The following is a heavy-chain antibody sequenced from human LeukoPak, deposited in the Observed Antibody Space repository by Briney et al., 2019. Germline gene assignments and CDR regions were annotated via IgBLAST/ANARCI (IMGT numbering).Heavy chain of an antibody. CDR2: INSAGAT. J-gene: IGHJ4*02. Sequence: GGSLRLSCAASGFTFSNYAMSWVRQAPGMGLEWVSAINSAGATYYADSVRGRFTISRDNSKSTLYLQMSSLGVEDTAIYYCAKRETSLKYYFDYWGQGTLVTVSS. V-gene: IGHV3-23*01. CDR1: GFTFSNYA. CDR3: AKRETSLKYYFDY.